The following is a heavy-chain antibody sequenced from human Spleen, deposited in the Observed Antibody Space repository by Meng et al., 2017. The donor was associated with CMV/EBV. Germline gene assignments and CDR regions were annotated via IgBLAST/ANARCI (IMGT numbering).Heavy chain of an antibody. CDR3: ARDLFCSSDNCDDAFNI. J-gene: IGHJ3*02. CDR2: ISDSNGDT. Sequence: ASVKVSCKASEYTFTSSDINWVRQAPGQGLEWMGWISDSNGDTNYAQKFRDRITMTTDTSTSTAYMELRSLRSDDTALYYCARDLFCSSDNCDDAFNIWGQGTMVTVSS. CDR1: EYTFTSSD. D-gene: IGHD6-25*01. V-gene: IGHV1-18*01.